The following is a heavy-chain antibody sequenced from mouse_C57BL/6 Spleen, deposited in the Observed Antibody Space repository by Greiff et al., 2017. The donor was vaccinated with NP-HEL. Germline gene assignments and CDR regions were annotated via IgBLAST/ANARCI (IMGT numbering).Heavy chain of an antibody. CDR3: ARWGILRDWYFDV. CDR1: GYTFTSYW. D-gene: IGHD1-1*01. V-gene: IGHV1-53*01. CDR2: INPSNGGT. J-gene: IGHJ1*03. Sequence: QVQLQQSGTELVKPGASVKLSCKASGYTFTSYWMHWVKQRPGQGLEWIGNINPSNGGTNYNEKFKSKATLTVDKSSSTAYMQLSSLTSEDSAVYYCARWGILRDWYFDVWGTGTTVTVSS.